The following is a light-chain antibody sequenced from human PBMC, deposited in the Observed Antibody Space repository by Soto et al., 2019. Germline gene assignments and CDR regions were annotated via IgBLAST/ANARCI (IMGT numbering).Light chain of an antibody. V-gene: IGKV3-20*01. CDR3: QHYGSSMYT. CDR1: QSVTSSY. J-gene: IGKJ2*01. CDR2: GAS. Sequence: EIVLTQSPGTLSLSPGESATLSCRASQSVTSSYLAWYQQKPGQAPRLLIYGASSRATGIPDRFSGSGSGTDFTLTISRLEPEDVAVYYCQHYGSSMYTFGQGTKLE.